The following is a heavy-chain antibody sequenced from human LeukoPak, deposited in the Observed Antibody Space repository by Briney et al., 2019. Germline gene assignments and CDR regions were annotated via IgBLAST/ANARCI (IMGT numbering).Heavy chain of an antibody. CDR2: INHSGST. CDR1: GGSFSGCY. V-gene: IGHV4-34*01. D-gene: IGHD3-22*01. Sequence: SETLSLTCAVYGGSFSGCYWSWIRQPPGKGLEWIGEINHSGSTNYNPSLKSRATISVDTSKNQFSLKLSSVTAADTAVYYCARWGSSGYYWSSQGYWGQGTLVTVSS. CDR3: ARWGSSGYYWSSQGY. J-gene: IGHJ4*02.